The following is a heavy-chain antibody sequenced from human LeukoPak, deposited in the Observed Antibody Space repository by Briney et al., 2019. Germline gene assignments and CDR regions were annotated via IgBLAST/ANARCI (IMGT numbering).Heavy chain of an antibody. Sequence: GGSLRLSCAASGFTFSSYGMHWVRQAPGTGLEWVAVIWYDGSNKYYADSVKGRFTISRDNSKNTLYLQMNSLRAEDTAVYYCARAQGPSNWFDPWGQGTLVSVSS. CDR1: GFTFSSYG. CDR2: IWYDGSNK. V-gene: IGHV3-33*01. J-gene: IGHJ5*02. CDR3: ARAQGPSNWFDP.